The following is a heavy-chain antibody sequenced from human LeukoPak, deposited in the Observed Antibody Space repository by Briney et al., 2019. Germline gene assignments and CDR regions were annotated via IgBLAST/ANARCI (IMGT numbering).Heavy chain of an antibody. J-gene: IGHJ4*02. Sequence: TSETLSLTCTVSGGSISSSSYYWGWIRQPPGKGLEWIGSIYYSGSTYYNPSLKSRVTISVDTSKNQFSLKLSSVTAADTAVYYCASTPNRGWLQFRSYFDYWGQGTLVTVSS. V-gene: IGHV4-39*07. CDR1: GGSISSSSYY. CDR3: ASTPNRGWLQFRSYFDY. D-gene: IGHD5-24*01. CDR2: IYYSGST.